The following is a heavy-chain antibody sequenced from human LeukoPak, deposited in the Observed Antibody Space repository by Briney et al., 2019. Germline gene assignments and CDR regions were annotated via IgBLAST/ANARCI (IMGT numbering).Heavy chain of an antibody. CDR1: GFTFSGSA. CDR3: TGNYYGSGSYADFDY. J-gene: IGHJ4*02. CDR2: IRSTANGYAT. D-gene: IGHD3-10*01. Sequence: PGGSLRLSCAASGFTFSGSALHWVRQASGKGLEWVGRIRSTANGYATAYAASVKGRFTLSRDDSKNTAYLQMDSLKTEDTAVYYCTGNYYGSGSYADFDYWGQGTLVTVSS. V-gene: IGHV3-73*01.